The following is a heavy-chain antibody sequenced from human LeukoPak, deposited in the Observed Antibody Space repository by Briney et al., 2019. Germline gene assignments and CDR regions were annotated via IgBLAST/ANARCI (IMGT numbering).Heavy chain of an antibody. D-gene: IGHD3-10*01. Sequence: GESLKISCKGSGYTFTSYWIGWVRQMPGKGLDWMGIIYPGDSDTRYSPSFQGQVTISADKSISTAYLQWSSLKASDTAMYYCARSPNYGSGEGVTYYFDYWGQGTLVTVSS. CDR2: IYPGDSDT. J-gene: IGHJ4*02. CDR1: GYTFTSYW. V-gene: IGHV5-51*01. CDR3: ARSPNYGSGEGVTYYFDY.